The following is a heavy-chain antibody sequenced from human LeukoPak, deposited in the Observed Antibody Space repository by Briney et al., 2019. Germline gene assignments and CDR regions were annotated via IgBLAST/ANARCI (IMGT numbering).Heavy chain of an antibody. Sequence: GGSLRLSCAASGFTFSSYSMNWVRQAPGKGLEWVSSISSSSSYIYYADSVKGRFTISSDNAKNSLYLQMNSLRAEDTAVYYCARELPGGSSFDYWGQGTLVTVSS. V-gene: IGHV3-21*01. CDR2: ISSSSSYI. D-gene: IGHD6-13*01. CDR3: ARELPGGSSFDY. J-gene: IGHJ4*02. CDR1: GFTFSSYS.